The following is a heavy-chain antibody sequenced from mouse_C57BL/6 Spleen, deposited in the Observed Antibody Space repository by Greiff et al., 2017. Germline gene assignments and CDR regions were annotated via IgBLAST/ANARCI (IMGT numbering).Heavy chain of an antibody. V-gene: IGHV1-82*01. D-gene: IGHD2-4*01. CDR3: ARNYDYDGDY. J-gene: IGHJ2*01. CDR2: IYPGDGDT. CDR1: GYAFSSSW. Sequence: QVQLQQSGPELVKPGASVKISCKASGYAFSSSWMNWVKQRPGKGLEWIGRIYPGDGDTNYNGKFKGKATLTADKSSSTAYMQLSSLTSEDSAVXFCARNYDYDGDYWGQGTTLTVSS.